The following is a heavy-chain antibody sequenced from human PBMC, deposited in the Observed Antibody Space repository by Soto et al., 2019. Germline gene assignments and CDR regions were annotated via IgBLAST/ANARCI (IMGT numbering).Heavy chain of an antibody. J-gene: IGHJ4*02. CDR2: IFHDGTA. V-gene: IGHV4-4*02. CDR1: GVSLTSGNW. D-gene: IGHD3-10*01. CDR3: ARLVYDTRLNYMYFDF. Sequence: SSETLSLTCAVSGVSLTSGNWWTWVRQSPQRGLEYIGEIFHDGTANYYPSFERRVAMSVDTFRNQFPLKLTSVTAADTAVYFCARLVYDTRLNYMYFDFWGPGTLVTVSS.